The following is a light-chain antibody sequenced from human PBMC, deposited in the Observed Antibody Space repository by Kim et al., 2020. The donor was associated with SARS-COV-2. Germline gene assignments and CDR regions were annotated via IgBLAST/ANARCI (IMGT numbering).Light chain of an antibody. CDR1: EGVSRW. CDR2: KSS. CDR3: QQYNDYPYT. Sequence: DIQMTQSPSTLSASIGDTVTITCRASEGVSRWLAWYQQKPGEAPKILIYKSSSLETGVPSRFSGSGSGTEFTLTITSLQPDDFATYYCQQYNDYPYTFGQGTKLEI. V-gene: IGKV1-5*03. J-gene: IGKJ2*01.